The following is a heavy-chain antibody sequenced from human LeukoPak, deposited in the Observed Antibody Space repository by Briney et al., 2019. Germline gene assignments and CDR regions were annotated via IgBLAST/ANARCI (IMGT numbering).Heavy chain of an antibody. CDR3: ARLVYDSRGYYFDY. CDR1: GDSISTYY. V-gene: IGHV4-59*08. Sequence: KPSETLSLTCTVSGDSISTYYWSWIRQPPGKGLAWMGCIRYSGSANYNPSLRSRVTISIDTSNNQFSLKLSSVTAADTAVYHCARLVYDSRGYYFDYWGQGTLVTVSS. CDR2: IRYSGSA. D-gene: IGHD3-22*01. J-gene: IGHJ4*02.